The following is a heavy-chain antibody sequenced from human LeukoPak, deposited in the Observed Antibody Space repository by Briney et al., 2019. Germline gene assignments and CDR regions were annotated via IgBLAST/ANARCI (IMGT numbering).Heavy chain of an antibody. CDR2: VGPAT. V-gene: IGHV3-23*01. D-gene: IGHD3-22*01. J-gene: IGHJ4*02. CDR3: AKDKDRVRSGYWFPYYFDY. Sequence: GGSLRLSCAVSGFPFSTSSVTWVRQAPGKGLEWVSSVGPATAYADSVKGRFTISRDNSKNTLFLQMNSLRAEDTAVYYCAKDKDRVRSGYWFPYYFDYWGQGTLVTVSS. CDR1: GFPFSTSS.